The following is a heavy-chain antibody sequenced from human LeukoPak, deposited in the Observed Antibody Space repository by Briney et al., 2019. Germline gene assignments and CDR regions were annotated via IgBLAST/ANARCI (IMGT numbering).Heavy chain of an antibody. D-gene: IGHD3/OR15-3a*01. CDR3: ARQTGSGLFILP. CDR2: INHSGST. CDR1: GGSFSGYY. J-gene: IGHJ4*02. Sequence: SETLSLTCAVYGGSFSGYYWSWIRQPPGKGLEWIGEINHSGSTNYNPSLKSRVTISVDTSKNQFSLKLTSVTAADTAVYYCARQTGSGLFILPGGQGTLVTVFS. V-gene: IGHV4-34*01.